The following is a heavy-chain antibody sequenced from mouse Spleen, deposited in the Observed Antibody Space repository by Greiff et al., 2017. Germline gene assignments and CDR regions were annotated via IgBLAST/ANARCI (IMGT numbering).Heavy chain of an antibody. CDR3: ARGGVYYDYDGPWFAY. CDR2: ISSGGGNT. CDR1: GFTFSSYT. V-gene: IGHV5-9*01. J-gene: IGHJ3*01. D-gene: IGHD2-4*01. Sequence: EVMLVESGGGLVKPGGSLKLSCAASGFTFSSYTMSWVRQTPEKRLEWVATISSGGGNTYYPDSVKGRFTISRDNAKNTLYLQMTSLRSEDTAMYYCARGGVYYDYDGPWFAYWGQGTLVTVSA.